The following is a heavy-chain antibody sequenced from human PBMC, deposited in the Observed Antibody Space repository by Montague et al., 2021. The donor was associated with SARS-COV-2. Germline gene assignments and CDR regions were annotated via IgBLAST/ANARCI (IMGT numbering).Heavy chain of an antibody. Sequence: ESLSLTCSVSGDSISRYYWSWIRQSDGKGLEWIGRIYTGGYVNYNPALQSRVSMSVDTSKSQVSLNVTSVTAADTAVYYCARAIWHLDVWGRGILVTVSS. CDR1: GDSISRYY. CDR2: IYTGGYV. J-gene: IGHJ2*01. CDR3: ARAIWHLDV. V-gene: IGHV4-4*07.